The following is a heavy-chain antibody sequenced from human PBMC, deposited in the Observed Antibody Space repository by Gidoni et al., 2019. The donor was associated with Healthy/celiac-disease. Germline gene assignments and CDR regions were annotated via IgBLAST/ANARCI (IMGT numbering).Heavy chain of an antibody. J-gene: IGHJ4*02. D-gene: IGHD3-10*01. CDR1: GFTFSSYA. CDR3: AKDDGFGELFRRRVPGPFDY. Sequence: EVQLLESGGGLVQPGGSLRLSCAASGFTFSSYAMSWVRQAPGKGLEWVSAISGSGGSTYYADSVKGRFTISRDNSKNTLYLQMNSLRAEDTAVYYCAKDDGFGELFRRRVPGPFDYWGQGTLVTVSS. V-gene: IGHV3-23*01. CDR2: ISGSGGST.